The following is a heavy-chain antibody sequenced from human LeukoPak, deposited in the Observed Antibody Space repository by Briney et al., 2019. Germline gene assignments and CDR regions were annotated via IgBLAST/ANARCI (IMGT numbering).Heavy chain of an antibody. CDR3: AKEMAGTDAFDI. V-gene: IGHV3-9*03. CDR2: ISWNSGSI. Sequence: PGGSLRLSCAASGFTFSRYWMHWVRQAPGKGLEWVSGISWNSGSIGYADSVKGRFTIPRDNAKNSLYLQMNSLRAEDMALYYCAKEMAGTDAFDIWGQGTMVTVSS. CDR1: GFTFSRYW. J-gene: IGHJ3*02. D-gene: IGHD6-19*01.